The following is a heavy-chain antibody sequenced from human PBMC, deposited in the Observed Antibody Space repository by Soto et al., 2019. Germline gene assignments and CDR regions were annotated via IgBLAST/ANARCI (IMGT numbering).Heavy chain of an antibody. CDR2: IDTVNGNT. CDR1: GYTFSKFT. D-gene: IGHD3-10*01. J-gene: IGHJ4*02. Sequence: GASVKVFCKASGYTFSKFTIHWVRQAPGHRLEWMGWIDTVNGNTKSSQNFQGRVTITRDTSATTVYMELSSLRSEDTAVYYCARNDYYGSGSPFFDYWGQGTLVTVSS. V-gene: IGHV1-3*04. CDR3: ARNDYYGSGSPFFDY.